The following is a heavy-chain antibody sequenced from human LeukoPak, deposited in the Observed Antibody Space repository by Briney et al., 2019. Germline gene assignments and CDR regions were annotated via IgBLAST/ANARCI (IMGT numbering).Heavy chain of an antibody. J-gene: IGHJ4*02. V-gene: IGHV1-18*01. CDR3: ARGDNVNDY. D-gene: IGHD2-21*01. CDR1: GGTFSSYA. CDR2: IIPYNGYT. Sequence: ASVKVSCKASGGTFSSYAISWVRQAPGQGLEWIGWIIPYNGYTNYAQNLQGRVTMTTDTSTSTAYMELRSLRSDDTAVYYCARGDNVNDYWGQGTLVTVSS.